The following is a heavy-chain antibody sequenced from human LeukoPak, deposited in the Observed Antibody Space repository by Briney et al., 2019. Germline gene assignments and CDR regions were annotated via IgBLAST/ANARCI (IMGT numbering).Heavy chain of an antibody. Sequence: ASVKVSCKASGYTFTSYYMHWVRQAPGQGLEWMGIINPSGGSTSYAQKFQGRVTMTRDTSTSTVYMELSSLRSEDTAVYYCARDNRYYDSSGYYYLDYWGQGTLVTVSS. CDR1: GYTFTSYY. D-gene: IGHD3-22*01. V-gene: IGHV1-46*01. CDR2: INPSGGST. J-gene: IGHJ4*02. CDR3: ARDNRYYDSSGYYYLDY.